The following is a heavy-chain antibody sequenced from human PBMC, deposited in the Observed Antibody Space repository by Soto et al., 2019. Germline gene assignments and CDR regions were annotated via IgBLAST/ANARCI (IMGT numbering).Heavy chain of an antibody. CDR1: GYSLTSYW. J-gene: IGHJ4*02. D-gene: IGHD6-13*01. CDR3: ARHIAGSGPDF. Sequence: PGESLKISCKGSGYSLTSYWIGWVRQMPGRGLEWMGIIYPGDSDTRYSPSFQGRVIMSADKSISTAYLQWSSLKASDTAMYYCARHIAGSGPDFWGQGALVTVSS. V-gene: IGHV5-51*01. CDR2: IYPGDSDT.